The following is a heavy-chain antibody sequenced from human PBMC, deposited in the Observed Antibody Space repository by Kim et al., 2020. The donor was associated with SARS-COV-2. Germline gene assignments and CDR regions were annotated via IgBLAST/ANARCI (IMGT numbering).Heavy chain of an antibody. CDR3: AKDVRHDTSAEDY. D-gene: IGHD3-22*01. J-gene: IGHJ4*02. CDR1: GFTFSSYA. V-gene: IGHV3-23*01. CDR2: ISGSGGST. Sequence: GGSLRLSCAASGFTFSSYAMSWVRQAPGKGLEWVSAISGSGGSTYYADSVKGRFTISRDNYKNTLYLQMNSLRAEDTAVYYCAKDVRHDTSAEDYWGQGTLVTVSS.